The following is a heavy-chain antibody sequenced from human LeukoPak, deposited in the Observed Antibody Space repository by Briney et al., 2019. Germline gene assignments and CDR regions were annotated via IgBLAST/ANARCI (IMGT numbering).Heavy chain of an antibody. CDR1: GYTFTSYY. CDR3: ARDPSSDRDYNWFDP. CDR2: IIPIFGTA. D-gene: IGHD2-15*01. Sequence: GASVKVSCKASGYTFTSYYMHWVRQAPGQGLEWMGGIIPIFGTADYAQKFQGRVTITADKSTSTAYMELSSLRSEDTAVYYCARDPSSDRDYNWFDPWGQGTLVTVSS. V-gene: IGHV1-69*06. J-gene: IGHJ5*02.